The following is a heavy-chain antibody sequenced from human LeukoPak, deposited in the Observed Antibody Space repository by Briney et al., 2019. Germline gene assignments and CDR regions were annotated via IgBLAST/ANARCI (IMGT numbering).Heavy chain of an antibody. V-gene: IGHV4-59*12. CDR2: IYYSGST. CDR1: GGSISSYY. CDR3: ARAAYYYDSSGYYSPHWFDP. D-gene: IGHD3-22*01. Sequence: PSETLSLTCTVSGGSISSYYWSWIRQPPGKGLEWIGYIYYSGSTNYNPSLKSRVTISVDTSKNQFSLKLSSVTAADTAVYYCARAAYYYDSSGYYSPHWFDPWGQGTLVTVSS. J-gene: IGHJ5*02.